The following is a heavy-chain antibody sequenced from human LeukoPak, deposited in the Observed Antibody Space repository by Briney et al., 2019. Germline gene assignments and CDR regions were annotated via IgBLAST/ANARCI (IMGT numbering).Heavy chain of an antibody. CDR1: RGSIRSYY. CDR2: IDSSGTT. Sequence: KSSETLSLTCTVSRGSIRSYYWSWIRQPAGKGLEWLGRIDSSGTTNYSPSLKSRVTISVDTSKSQFSLKLNSVSAADTAVYFCARVGARGLRDYFDYWGQGMLVTVSS. CDR3: ARVGARGLRDYFDY. D-gene: IGHD3-10*01. J-gene: IGHJ4*02. V-gene: IGHV4-4*07.